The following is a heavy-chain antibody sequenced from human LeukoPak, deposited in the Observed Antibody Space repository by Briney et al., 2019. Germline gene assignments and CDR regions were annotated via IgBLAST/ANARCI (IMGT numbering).Heavy chain of an antibody. V-gene: IGHV3-23*01. CDR2: ISRSGDRT. CDR1: GFTFSRNA. D-gene: IGHD3-9*01. CDR3: ATRFDFCDLRNWFDP. J-gene: IGHJ5*02. Sequence: AGGSLRLSCAASGFTFSRNAMSWVRQAPGKGLEWVSAISRSGDRTYYADSVKGRFTISRDNSKNTLDLQMSSLRSEDTAIYYCATRFDFCDLRNWFDPWGQGTLVTVSS.